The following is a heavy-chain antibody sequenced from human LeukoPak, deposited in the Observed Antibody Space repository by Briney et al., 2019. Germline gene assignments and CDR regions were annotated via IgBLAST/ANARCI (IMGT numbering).Heavy chain of an antibody. J-gene: IGHJ4*02. D-gene: IGHD4-17*01. CDR3: ARGMTTVTPGGG. CDR1: GVTASSNY. V-gene: IGHV3-66*01. Sequence: GGSLRLSWAASGVTASSNYMSWVRQAPGGGLGWVSVIYSGGSTYYAGSVKGRFTISRDNSKNTLYLQMNSLRDEDTAVYYCARGMTTVTPGGGWGQGPLVTVSS. CDR2: IYSGGST.